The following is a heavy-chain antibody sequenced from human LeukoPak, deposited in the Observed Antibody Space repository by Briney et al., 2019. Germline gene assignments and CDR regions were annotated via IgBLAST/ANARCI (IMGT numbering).Heavy chain of an antibody. J-gene: IGHJ4*02. V-gene: IGHV3-53*05. D-gene: IGHD1-26*01. CDR2: LYSGGNT. Sequence: GGSLRLSCAASGFTVSTKYMTWVRQAPGKGLEWVSVLYSGGNTYYADSVKGRFSISRDNAKNSLYPQMNSLRAEDTALYYCAKDISGDSGSYSSFDYWGQGTLVTVSS. CDR3: AKDISGDSGSYSSFDY. CDR1: GFTVSTKY.